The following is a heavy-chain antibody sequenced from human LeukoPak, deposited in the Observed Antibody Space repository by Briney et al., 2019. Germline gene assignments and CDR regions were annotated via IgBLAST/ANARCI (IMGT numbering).Heavy chain of an antibody. CDR3: ARVGITMIVADDAFDI. J-gene: IGHJ3*02. CDR2: IYYSGST. Sequence: SETLSLTCTVSGDSLSSFYWSWIRQPPGKGLEWIGYIYYSGSTNYNPSLTSRVTISVDTSKNQFSLKLSSVTAADTAVYYCARVGITMIVADDAFDIWGQGTMVTVSS. D-gene: IGHD3-22*01. V-gene: IGHV4-59*01. CDR1: GDSLSSFY.